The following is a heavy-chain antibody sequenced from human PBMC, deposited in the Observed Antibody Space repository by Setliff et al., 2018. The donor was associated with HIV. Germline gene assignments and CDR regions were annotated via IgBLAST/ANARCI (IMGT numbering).Heavy chain of an antibody. J-gene: IGHJ4*02. CDR1: GFTFSNAW. Sequence: GGSLRLSCAASGFTFSNAWMNWVRQAPGKGLEWIGRIKNKAAGKTTEYAAPVKDRFIISRDDSKNMLYLQMNSLKTEDTALYYCATDNCGGDCYLNYWGLGTLVTVSS. V-gene: IGHV3-15*07. D-gene: IGHD2-21*02. CDR2: IKNKAAGKTT. CDR3: ATDNCGGDCYLNY.